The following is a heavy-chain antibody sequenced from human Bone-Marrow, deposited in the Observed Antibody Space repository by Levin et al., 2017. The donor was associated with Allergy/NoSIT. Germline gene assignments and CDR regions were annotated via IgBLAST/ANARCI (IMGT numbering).Heavy chain of an antibody. CDR3: ARDSFSTSSGLDYYCGMDV. J-gene: IGHJ6*02. Sequence: GESLKISCVASGFTLSQYWMTWVRQAPGKGLEWVAKIKPDGSDKFYADSLKGRLTISRDNTRKSLSLQINNLRAEDTAVYYCARDSFSTSSGLDYYCGMDVWGQGTTVTVSS. V-gene: IGHV3-7*01. CDR1: GFTLSQYW. D-gene: IGHD2-2*01. CDR2: IKPDGSDK.